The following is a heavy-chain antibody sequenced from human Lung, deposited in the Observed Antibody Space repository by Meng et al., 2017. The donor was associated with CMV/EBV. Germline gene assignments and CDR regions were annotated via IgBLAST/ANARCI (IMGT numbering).Heavy chain of an antibody. J-gene: IGHJ3*02. CDR2: IYYSGST. V-gene: IGHV4-39*01. D-gene: IGHD3-3*01. Sequence: GSLRLSCTXSGGSISSSSYYWGWIRQPPGKGLEWIGSIYYSGSTYYNPSLKSRVTISVDTSKNQFSLKLSSVTAADTAVYYCARQRPVLDAFDIWGQGTMXXVSS. CDR1: GGSISSSSYY. CDR3: ARQRPVLDAFDI.